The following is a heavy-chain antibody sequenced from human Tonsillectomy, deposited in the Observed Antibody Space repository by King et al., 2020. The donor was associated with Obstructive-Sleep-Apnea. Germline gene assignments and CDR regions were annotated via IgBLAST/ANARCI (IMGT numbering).Heavy chain of an antibody. Sequence: VQLVESGGGLVQPGGSLRLSCAASGFTFSSYSMNWVRQAPGKGLEWVSYISSSSSTIYYADSVRGRFTISRDNAKNSLYLQMNSLRAEDTTVYYCARSAPYFDWLPTFLFDYWGQGSLVTVSS. V-gene: IGHV3-48*01. CDR1: GFTFSSYS. J-gene: IGHJ4*02. CDR2: ISSSSSTI. D-gene: IGHD3-9*01. CDR3: ARSAPYFDWLPTFLFDY.